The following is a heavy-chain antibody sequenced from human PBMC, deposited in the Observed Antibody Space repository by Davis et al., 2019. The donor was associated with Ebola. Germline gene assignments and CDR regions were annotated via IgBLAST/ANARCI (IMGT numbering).Heavy chain of an antibody. J-gene: IGHJ1*01. CDR3: AKTVGWLQQSGEEYFQN. V-gene: IGHV3-11*01. Sequence: GESLKISCVGSGFTFSDYYMTWIRQAPGKGLDWVSFISGRATTVSYADSVRGRFTISRDNAKNSLYLQMHSLRAEDTAVYYCAKTVGWLQQSGEEYFQNWGQGTLVTVSS. CDR2: ISGRATTV. D-gene: IGHD5-24*01. CDR1: GFTFSDYY.